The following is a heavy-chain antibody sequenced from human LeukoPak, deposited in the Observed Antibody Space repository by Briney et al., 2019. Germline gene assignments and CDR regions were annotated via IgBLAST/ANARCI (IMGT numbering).Heavy chain of an antibody. CDR2: ISSSSSTI. Sequence: PGGSLRLSCAASGFTFSSYSMNWVRQAPGKGLEWVSYISSSSSTIYYADSVKGRFTISRDNAKNSLYLQMNSLRAEDTAVYYCASPGYSYGYVDYYYYGMDVWGQGTTVTVSS. D-gene: IGHD5-18*01. V-gene: IGHV3-48*04. CDR3: ASPGYSYGYVDYYYYGMDV. CDR1: GFTFSSYS. J-gene: IGHJ6*02.